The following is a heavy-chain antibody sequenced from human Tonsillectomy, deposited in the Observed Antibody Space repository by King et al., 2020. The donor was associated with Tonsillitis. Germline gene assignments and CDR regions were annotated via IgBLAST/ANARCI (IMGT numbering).Heavy chain of an antibody. J-gene: IGHJ3*02. V-gene: IGHV4-30-2*01. CDR1: RGSISSGGYS. D-gene: IGHD3-3*02. CDR3: ARSLGDGSTILGAFDI. Sequence: VQLVESGSGLVKPSQTLSLTCAVSRGSISSGGYSWSWLRQPPGKGLEWIGYIYHSGSTYYNPSLKSRVTISVDRSKNQFSLKLSSVTAADTAVYYCARSLGDGSTILGAFDIWGQGTMVTVSS. CDR2: IYHSGST.